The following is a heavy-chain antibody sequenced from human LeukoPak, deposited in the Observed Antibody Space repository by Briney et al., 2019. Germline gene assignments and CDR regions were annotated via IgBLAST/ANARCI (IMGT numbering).Heavy chain of an antibody. CDR1: GYTFIDYH. CDR3: ARDSWFGEYYFDY. CDR2: INPNGGGT. Sequence: ASVKVSCKASGYTFIDYHMHWVRQAPGQGLEWMGRINPNGGGTNYAQKFQGRITMTRDTSVSTAYMELSRLRSDDAAVYYCARDSWFGEYYFDYWGQGTLVTVSS. D-gene: IGHD3-10*01. J-gene: IGHJ4*02. V-gene: IGHV1-2*06.